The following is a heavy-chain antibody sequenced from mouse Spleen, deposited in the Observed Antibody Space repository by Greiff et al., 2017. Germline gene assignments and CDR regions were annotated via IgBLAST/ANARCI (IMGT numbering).Heavy chain of an antibody. CDR2: IRNKANGYTT. J-gene: IGHJ4*01. Sequence: EVMLVESGGGLVQPGGSLRLSCATSGFTFTDYYMSWVRQPPGKALEWLGFIRNKANGYTTEYSASVKGRFTISRDNSQSILYLQMNTLRAEDSATYYCARDRMDYWGQGTSVTVSS. V-gene: IGHV7-3*02. CDR1: GFTFTDYY. CDR3: ARDRMDY.